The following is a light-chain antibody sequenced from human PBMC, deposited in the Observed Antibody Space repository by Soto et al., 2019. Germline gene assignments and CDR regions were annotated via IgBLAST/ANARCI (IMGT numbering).Light chain of an antibody. Sequence: EIVLTQSPGTLSLSPGERATLSCRASQTVSSSYLAWYQQKPGQAPRLLIYVASTRAAGIPDRFSGSGSGTDFTLTISRLEPEDFAVYYCQQYGRSPPVKFGQGTKVEIK. J-gene: IGKJ1*01. V-gene: IGKV3-20*01. CDR3: QQYGRSPPVK. CDR2: VAS. CDR1: QTVSSSY.